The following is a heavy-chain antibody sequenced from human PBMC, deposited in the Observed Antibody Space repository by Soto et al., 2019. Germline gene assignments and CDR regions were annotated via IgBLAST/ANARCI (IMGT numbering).Heavy chain of an antibody. V-gene: IGHV3-21*01. CDR1: GFVFSDFQ. D-gene: IGHD3-16*01. J-gene: IGHJ4*02. CDR2: ITGTSAFT. Sequence: GGSLRLSCAASGFVFSDFQFNWVRQAPGGGLEWLSSITGTSAFTEYAESIEGRFTNSRDNPNKLLFLHMDNLRPEDTAVYYCARDNLAFQGAFDLWGQGTLVTVSS. CDR3: ARDNLAFQGAFDL.